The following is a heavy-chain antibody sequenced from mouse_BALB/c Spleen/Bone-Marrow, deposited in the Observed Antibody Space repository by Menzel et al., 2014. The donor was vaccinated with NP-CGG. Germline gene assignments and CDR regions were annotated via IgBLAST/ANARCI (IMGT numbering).Heavy chain of an antibody. CDR1: GFNIKDTY. D-gene: IGHD2-14*01. V-gene: IGHV14-3*02. CDR3: ASYRYAWYFDV. CDR2: IDPANGNT. Sequence: EVQLQQSGAELVKPGASVKLSCTASGFNIKDTYLHWVKQRPEQGLEWIGRIDPANGNTKYDPKFQGKATITADTSSNTASLQLSSLTSEDTAVYYCASYRYAWYFDVWGAGTTVTVSS. J-gene: IGHJ1*01.